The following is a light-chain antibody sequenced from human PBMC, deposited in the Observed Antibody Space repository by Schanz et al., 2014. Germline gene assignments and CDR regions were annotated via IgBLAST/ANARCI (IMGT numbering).Light chain of an antibody. CDR1: SSDVGSYNL. Sequence: QSALTQPASVSGSPGQSITISCTGTSSDVGSYNLVSWYQQHPGKAPKLMIYEGSKRPSGVPDRFSGSKSGNTASLTISGLQPEDEGDYYCSSFTTSTTLVFGGGTKLTVL. CDR3: SSFTTSTTLV. CDR2: EGS. J-gene: IGLJ2*01. V-gene: IGLV2-14*02.